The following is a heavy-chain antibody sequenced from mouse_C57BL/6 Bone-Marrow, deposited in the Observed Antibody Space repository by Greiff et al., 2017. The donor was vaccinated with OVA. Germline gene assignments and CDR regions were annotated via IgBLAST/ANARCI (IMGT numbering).Heavy chain of an antibody. V-gene: IGHV1-72*01. D-gene: IGHD1-1*01. CDR2: IDPNSGGT. J-gene: IGHJ1*03. Sequence: QVQLQQPGAELVKPGASVKLSCKASGYTFTSYWMHWVKPRPGRGLEWIGRIDPNSGGTKYNEKFKSKATLTVDKPSSTAYMQLSSLTSEDSAVYYCARSGTTVVASNWYFDVWGTGTTVTVSS. CDR3: ARSGTTVVASNWYFDV. CDR1: GYTFTSYW.